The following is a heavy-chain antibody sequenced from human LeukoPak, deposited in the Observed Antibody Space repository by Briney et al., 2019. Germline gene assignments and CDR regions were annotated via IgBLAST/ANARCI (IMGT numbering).Heavy chain of an antibody. CDR3: ARDGKLERLGYYYGMDV. V-gene: IGHV3-23*01. CDR2: FDGNGPNT. Sequence: GGSPRLSCAASGFTFSSFAMTWVRQAPGKGLEWVSGFDGNGPNTYYADSVKGRFTISRDNAKNSLYLQMNSLRAEDTAVYYCARDGKLERLGYYYGMDVWGQGTTVTVSS. J-gene: IGHJ6*02. CDR1: GFTFSSFA. D-gene: IGHD1-1*01.